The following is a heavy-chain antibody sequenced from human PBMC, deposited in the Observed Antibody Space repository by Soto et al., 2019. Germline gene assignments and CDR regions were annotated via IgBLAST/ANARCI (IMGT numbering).Heavy chain of an antibody. D-gene: IGHD3-16*01. V-gene: IGHV3-30*18. CDR1: GFTFSSYG. CDR2: ISYDGSNK. CDR3: AKDYHGHPYDYVWGSLFDY. Sequence: QVQLVESGGGVVQPGRSLRLSCAASGFTFSSYGMHWVRQAPGKGLEWVAVISYDGSNKYYADSVKGRFTISRDNSKNTLYLQMNSLRAEDTAVYYCAKDYHGHPYDYVWGSLFDYWGQGTLVTVSS. J-gene: IGHJ4*02.